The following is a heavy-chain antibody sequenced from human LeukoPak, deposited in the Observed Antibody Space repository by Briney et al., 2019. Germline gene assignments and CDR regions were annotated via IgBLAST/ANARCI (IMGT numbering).Heavy chain of an antibody. Sequence: GASPRLSCAASGFTFGSYAMNWVHQAPGKGLERVAVISSDGSNNFYVDSVKGRFTISRDNPKNTLYLQMNSLRPEDTAVYYCATDSSSRIQLWTPLKYWGQGTLVTVSS. CDR3: ATDSSSRIQLWTPLKY. V-gene: IGHV3-30*03. J-gene: IGHJ4*02. D-gene: IGHD5-18*01. CDR2: ISSDGSNN. CDR1: GFTFGSYA.